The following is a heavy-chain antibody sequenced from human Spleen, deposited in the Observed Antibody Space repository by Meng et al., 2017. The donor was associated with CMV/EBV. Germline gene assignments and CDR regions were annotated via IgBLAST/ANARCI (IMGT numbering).Heavy chain of an antibody. V-gene: IGHV3-30-3*01. J-gene: IGHJ4*02. CDR3: ARDYRKLRYFDS. CDR1: GFTFNTQA. Sequence: GESLKISCAASGFTFNTQAMHWVRQAPGKGLEWVAVISYDGSNIYYADSVKGRFTISRDNSKNTLYLQMNSLRVEDTAAFYCARDYRKLRYFDSWGQGTLVTVSS. D-gene: IGHD3-9*01. CDR2: ISYDGSNI.